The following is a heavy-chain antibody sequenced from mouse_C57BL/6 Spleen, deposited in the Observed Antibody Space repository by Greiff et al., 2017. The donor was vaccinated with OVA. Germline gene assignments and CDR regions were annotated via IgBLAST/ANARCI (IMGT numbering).Heavy chain of an antibody. CDR3: TSKEQLPYYAMDY. CDR2: IYPGNSDT. V-gene: IGHV1-5*01. Sequence: EVQLQQSGTVLARPGASVKMSCKTSGYTFTSYWMHWVKQRPGQGLEWIGAIYPGNSDTSYNQKFKGKAKLTAVTSASTAYMELSSLTNEDSAVYYCTSKEQLPYYAMDYWGQGTSVTVSS. D-gene: IGHD1-1*01. J-gene: IGHJ4*01. CDR1: GYTFTSYW.